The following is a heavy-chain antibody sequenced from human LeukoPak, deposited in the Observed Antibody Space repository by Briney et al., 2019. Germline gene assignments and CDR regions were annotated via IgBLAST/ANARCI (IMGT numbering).Heavy chain of an antibody. CDR1: GFTFSSYA. J-gene: IGHJ4*02. Sequence: SGGSLRLSCAASGFTFSSYAMSWVRQAPGKGLEWXSTISGSGGSTYYADSVKGRFTISRDNSKNTLYLQMNSLRAEDTAVYYCAKKRGSGSLYFDYWGQGTLVTVSS. CDR3: AKKRGSGSLYFDY. CDR2: ISGSGGST. V-gene: IGHV3-23*01. D-gene: IGHD3-10*01.